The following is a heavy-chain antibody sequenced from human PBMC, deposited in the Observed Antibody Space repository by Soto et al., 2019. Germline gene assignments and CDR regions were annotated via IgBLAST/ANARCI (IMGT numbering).Heavy chain of an antibody. V-gene: IGHV1-3*01. D-gene: IGHD3-22*01. J-gene: IGHJ4*02. CDR2: INAGNGNT. Sequence: RASVKVSCKASGYTFTSYAMHWVRQAPGQRLEWMGWINAGNGNTKYSQKFQGRVTITRDTSASTAYMELSSLRSEDTAVYYCARGYDSSGYYIFDYWGQGTLVTVSS. CDR1: GYTFTSYA. CDR3: ARGYDSSGYYIFDY.